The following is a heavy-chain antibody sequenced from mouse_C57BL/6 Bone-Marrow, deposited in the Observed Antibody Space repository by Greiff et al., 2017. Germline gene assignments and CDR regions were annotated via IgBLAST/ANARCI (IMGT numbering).Heavy chain of an antibody. CDR2: IYPRSGNT. CDR3: ARDYGSSYDY. V-gene: IGHV1-81*01. CDR1: GYTFTSYG. D-gene: IGHD1-1*01. J-gene: IGHJ2*01. Sequence: QVQLQQSGAELARPGASVKLSCKASGYTFTSYGISWVKQRTGQGLEWIGEIYPRSGNTYYNEKFKGKATLTADKSSSTAYMELRSLTCEDSSVEFCARDYGSSYDYWRQGTTLTVSS.